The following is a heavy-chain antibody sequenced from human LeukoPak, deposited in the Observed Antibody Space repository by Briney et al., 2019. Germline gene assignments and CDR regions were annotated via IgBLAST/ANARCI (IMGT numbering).Heavy chain of an antibody. D-gene: IGHD3-10*01. Sequence: GRSLRLSFAASGFTFDDYAMHWVRQAPGKGLAWVSGISWNSGSIGYADSVKGRFTISRDNAKSSLYLQMNSLRAEDTALYYCAKDMRDRITMVRGAPYYYGMDVWGQGTTVTVSS. J-gene: IGHJ6*02. V-gene: IGHV3-9*01. CDR3: AKDMRDRITMVRGAPYYYGMDV. CDR1: GFTFDDYA. CDR2: ISWNSGSI.